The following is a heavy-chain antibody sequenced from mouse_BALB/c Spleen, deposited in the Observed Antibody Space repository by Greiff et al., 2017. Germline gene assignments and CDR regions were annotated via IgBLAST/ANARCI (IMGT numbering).Heavy chain of an antibody. J-gene: IGHJ2*01. V-gene: IGHV1-77*01. CDR1: GYTFTDYV. Sequence: QVQLQPSGPELVKPGASVQMSCKASGYTFTDYVISWVKQRTGQGLEWIGEIYPGSGSTYYNEKFKGKATLTADKSSNTAYMQLSSLTSEDSAVYLCAREDYGSSPYYFDYWGQGTTLTVSS. CDR2: IYPGSGST. CDR3: AREDYGSSPYYFDY. D-gene: IGHD1-1*01.